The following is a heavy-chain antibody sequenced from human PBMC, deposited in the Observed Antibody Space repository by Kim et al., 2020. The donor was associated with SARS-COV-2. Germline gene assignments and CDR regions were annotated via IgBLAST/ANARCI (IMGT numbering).Heavy chain of an antibody. D-gene: IGHD3-10*01. CDR3: ARGWFGEFPDY. CDR2: I. Sequence: IYYADSMKGRFTISRDNAKNSLYLQMNSLRAEDTAVYYCARGWFGEFPDYWGQGTLVTVSS. V-gene: IGHV3-21*01. J-gene: IGHJ4*02.